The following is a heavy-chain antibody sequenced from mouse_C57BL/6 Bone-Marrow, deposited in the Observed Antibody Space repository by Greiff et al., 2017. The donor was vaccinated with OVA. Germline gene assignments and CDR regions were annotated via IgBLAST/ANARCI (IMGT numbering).Heavy chain of an antibody. J-gene: IGHJ3*01. D-gene: IGHD2-13*01. CDR2: IRSKSNNYAT. CDR3: VRHGDGGAY. CDR1: GFSFNTYA. Sequence: EVKLVESGGGLVQPKGSLKLSCAASGFSFNTYAMNWVRQAPGKGLEWVARIRSKSNNYATYYADSVKDRFTISRDDTESMLYLQMNNLKTDDTAMYYCVRHGDGGAYWGQGTLVTVSA. V-gene: IGHV10-1*01.